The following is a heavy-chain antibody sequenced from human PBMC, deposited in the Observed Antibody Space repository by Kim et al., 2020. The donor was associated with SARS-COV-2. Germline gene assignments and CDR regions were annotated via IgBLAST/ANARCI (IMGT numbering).Heavy chain of an antibody. J-gene: IGHJ4*02. V-gene: IGHV4-59*01. CDR3: ARVGIYDRSGGYFDY. CDR1: GGSISSYY. CDR2: IYYSGST. Sequence: SESLSLTCTVSGGSISSYYMSWIRQPPGKGLEWIVYIYYSGSTNYNPSPKRRCTISVDTSNNQFSLKLSSVTAADTAVDYCARVGIYDRSGGYFDYWGQ. D-gene: IGHD3-22*01.